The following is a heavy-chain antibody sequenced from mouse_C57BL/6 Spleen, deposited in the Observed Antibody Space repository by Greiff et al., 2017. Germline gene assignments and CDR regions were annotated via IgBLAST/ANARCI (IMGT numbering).Heavy chain of an antibody. CDR1: GYTFTSYW. CDR2: LDPSASYT. D-gene: IGHD3-1*01. CDR3: ARRGSYWYFDV. V-gene: IGHV1-69*01. Sequence: VQLQQPGAELVMPGASVKLSCKASGYTFTSYWMHWVKQRPGQGLEWIGELDPSASYTNSNQMFKGKSTLTVDKSSSTAYMQLSSLTSEDSAVYYCARRGSYWYFDVWGTGTTVTVSS. J-gene: IGHJ1*03.